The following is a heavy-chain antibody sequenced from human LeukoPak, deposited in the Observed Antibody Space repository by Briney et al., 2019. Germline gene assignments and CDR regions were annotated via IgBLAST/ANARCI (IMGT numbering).Heavy chain of an antibody. Sequence: GASVKVSCKASGYIFTTYYMHWVRQAPGQGLEWMGIINPSGGNTSYAEKFQGRVTMTRDTSTSTVYMELSSLRSEDTAVYYCARDMTVRRVMLLAYWGQGTLVTVSS. CDR1: GYIFTTYY. CDR2: INPSGGNT. D-gene: IGHD3-16*01. CDR3: ARDMTVRRVMLLAY. J-gene: IGHJ4*02. V-gene: IGHV1-46*01.